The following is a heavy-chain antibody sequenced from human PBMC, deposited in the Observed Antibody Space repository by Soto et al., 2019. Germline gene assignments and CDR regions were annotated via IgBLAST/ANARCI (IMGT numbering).Heavy chain of an antibody. D-gene: IGHD3-22*01. CDR2: ISSSGSTI. CDR1: GGSISSYY. J-gene: IGHJ4*02. CDR3: ARDHSTYYYDSSGYYPYFDY. V-gene: IGHV3-11*04. Sequence: PSETLSLTCTVSGGSISSYYWSWIRQAPGKGLEWVSYISSSGSTIYYADSVKGRFTISRDNSKNTLYLQMNSLRAEDTAVYYCARDHSTYYYDSSGYYPYFDYWGQGTLVPVSS.